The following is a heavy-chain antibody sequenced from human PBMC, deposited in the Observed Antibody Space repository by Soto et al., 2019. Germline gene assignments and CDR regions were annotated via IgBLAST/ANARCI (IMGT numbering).Heavy chain of an antibody. V-gene: IGHV3-30*18. Sequence: GGSPRLSCAASGFTFSSFGMHWVRQAPGKGLEWVAVISYDGSNKYYEDSVKGRLTISRDNSKNTLYLQMNSLRADDTAVYYCAKISREGSALVYYFDYWGQGTLVTVSS. CDR3: AKISREGSALVYYFDY. D-gene: IGHD2-8*01. CDR1: GFTFSSFG. J-gene: IGHJ4*02. CDR2: ISYDGSNK.